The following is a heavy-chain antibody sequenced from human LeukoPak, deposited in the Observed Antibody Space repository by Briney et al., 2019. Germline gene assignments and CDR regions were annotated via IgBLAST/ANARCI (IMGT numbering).Heavy chain of an antibody. CDR1: GYTFTSYD. D-gene: IGHD1-20*01. Sequence: GASVKVSCKASGYTFTSYDINWVRQATGQGLEWMGWMNPNSGNTGYAQKFQGRVTMTRNTSISTAYMELSSQRSEDTAVYYCARGITGTTRGSQDYFDYWGQGTLVTVSS. CDR3: ARGITGTTRGSQDYFDY. V-gene: IGHV1-8*01. CDR2: MNPNSGNT. J-gene: IGHJ4*02.